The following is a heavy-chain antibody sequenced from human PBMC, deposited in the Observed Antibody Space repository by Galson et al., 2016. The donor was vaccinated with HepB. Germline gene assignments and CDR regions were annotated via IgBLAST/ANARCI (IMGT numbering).Heavy chain of an antibody. CDR3: ARAIVTTTSDY. CDR1: GYTFTGYY. Sequence: SVKVSCKASGYTFTGYYIHWIRQAPGQGLEWMGWIKPNSGATHYAQKLQGRVTMTRDTSSSTAYMELSRLRSDDTAMYYCARAIVTTTSDYWGQGTLVTVSS. CDR2: IKPNSGAT. J-gene: IGHJ4*02. D-gene: IGHD5-12*01. V-gene: IGHV1-2*02.